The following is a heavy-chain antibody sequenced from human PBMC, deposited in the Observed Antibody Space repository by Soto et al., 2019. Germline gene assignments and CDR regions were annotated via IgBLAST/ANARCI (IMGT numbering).Heavy chain of an antibody. J-gene: IGHJ4*02. V-gene: IGHV1-46*03. CDR3: SRVDPGETSPFDH. CDR1: GYIFTRYY. D-gene: IGHD3-10*01. CDR2: INPFDGSR. Sequence: ASVKVSCRASGYIFTRYYIHWVRQAPGQGLEWVGWINPFDGSRMFAQSFQGRVTMTRDTSTSTVYMEVSSLRSEDTAVYYCSRVDPGETSPFDHWGQGTLVTVSS.